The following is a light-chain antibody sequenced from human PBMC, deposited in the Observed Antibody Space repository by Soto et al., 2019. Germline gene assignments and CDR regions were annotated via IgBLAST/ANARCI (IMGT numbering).Light chain of an antibody. CDR1: QSVASSY. V-gene: IGKV3-20*01. Sequence: EIVLTQSPGTLSLSPGEGATLSCRASQSVASSYLAWYQQKPGQAPRLLIYGASNRATGIPDRFSGGGSGTAFTLTISRPEPEDFAVYYCQQYGSSSYTFGQGTKLEIK. CDR3: QQYGSSSYT. CDR2: GAS. J-gene: IGKJ2*01.